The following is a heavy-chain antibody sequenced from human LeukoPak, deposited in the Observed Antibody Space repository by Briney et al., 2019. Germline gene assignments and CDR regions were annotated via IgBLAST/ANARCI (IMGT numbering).Heavy chain of an antibody. CDR2: ISSSSSYI. J-gene: IGHJ6*02. D-gene: IGHD6-19*01. CDR1: GFTFSSYS. CDR3: ARHTSSGWYPGVYYYYGMDV. V-gene: IGHV3-21*01. Sequence: GGSLRLSCAASGFTFSSYSMNWVRQAPGKGLEWVSSISSSSSYIYYADSVKGRFTISRDNAKNSLYLQMNSLRAEDTAVYYCARHTSSGWYPGVYYYYGMDVWGQGTTVTVSS.